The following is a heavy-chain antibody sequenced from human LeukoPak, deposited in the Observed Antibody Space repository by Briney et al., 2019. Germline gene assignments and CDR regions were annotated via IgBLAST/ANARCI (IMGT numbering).Heavy chain of an antibody. CDR3: ARQSTHHTMITD. Sequence: PSQTLSLTCIVSGDSISSGSYYWTWIRQPAGKGLEWIGRIYVSGTTNYNPSLKSRVTISVDTSKNQFSLKLSSVTAADTAVYYCARQSTHHTMITDWGQGTLVTVSS. J-gene: IGHJ4*02. CDR1: GDSISSGSYY. CDR2: IYVSGTT. D-gene: IGHD3-22*01. V-gene: IGHV4-61*02.